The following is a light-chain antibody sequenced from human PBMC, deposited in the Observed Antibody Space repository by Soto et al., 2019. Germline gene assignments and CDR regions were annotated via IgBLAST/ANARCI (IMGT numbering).Light chain of an antibody. CDR1: SSDVGGHNY. CDR3: SSDTSSSV. CDR2: DVS. V-gene: IGLV2-14*03. J-gene: IGLJ1*01. Sequence: QSALTQPASVSGSPGQSITISCTGTSSDVGGHNYVSWYQHHPGKAPKLMIYDVSNRPSGVSNRFSGSKSGNTASLTISGLQAEDEADYYCSSDTSSSVLGT.